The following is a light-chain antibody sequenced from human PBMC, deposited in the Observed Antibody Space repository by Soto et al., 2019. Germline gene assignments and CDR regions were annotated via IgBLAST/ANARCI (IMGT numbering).Light chain of an antibody. CDR3: CSYAGSYTLYV. Sequence: QSVLTQPRSVSGSPGQSVTISCTGTSSDFGGDDFVSWYQHHPAKAPKLMIYDVSKRPAGVPARSTGSKSGNTASLTISGLHAADQADYSCCSYAGSYTLYVFRTGTTVT. CDR1: SSDFGGDDF. V-gene: IGLV2-11*01. CDR2: DVS. J-gene: IGLJ1*01.